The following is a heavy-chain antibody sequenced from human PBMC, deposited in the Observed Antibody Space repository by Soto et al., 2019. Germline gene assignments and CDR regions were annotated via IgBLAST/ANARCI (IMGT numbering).Heavy chain of an antibody. J-gene: IGHJ4*02. Sequence: QVQLQESGPGLVKPSGTLSLTCAVSGDSISTDKWWSWVRQPPGKGLVRMGEIHHSGRTNYNPYLTSPVTILVETAKYQGFLDLSSITYTDTAVNYCALGGDWQFDYWGQGTLVTVSS. V-gene: IGHV4-4*02. D-gene: IGHD2-21*02. CDR2: IHHSGRT. CDR3: ALGGDWQFDY. CDR1: GDSISTDKW.